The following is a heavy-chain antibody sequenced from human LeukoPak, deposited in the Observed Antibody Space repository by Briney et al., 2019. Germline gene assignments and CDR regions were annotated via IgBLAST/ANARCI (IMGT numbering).Heavy chain of an antibody. CDR1: GFTFSDYY. CDR2: ISSSGSTI. V-gene: IGHV3-11*01. Sequence: GGSLRLSCAASGFTFSDYYMSWIRQAPGKGLEWVSYISSSGSTIYCADSVKGRFTISRDNAKNSLYLQMNSLRAEDTAVYYCARDPAAYYGSGSYPLDYWGQGTLVTVSS. CDR3: ARDPAAYYGSGSYPLDY. J-gene: IGHJ4*02. D-gene: IGHD3-10*01.